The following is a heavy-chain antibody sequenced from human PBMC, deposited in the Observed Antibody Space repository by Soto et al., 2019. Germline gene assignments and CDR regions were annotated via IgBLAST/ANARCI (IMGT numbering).Heavy chain of an antibody. CDR3: ARAYYYGSGGPYGMDV. CDR1: GHTFTGYY. Sequence: ASVKVSCKASGHTFTGYYMHWVRQAPGQGLEWMGWINPNSGGTNYAQKFQGWVTMTRDTSISTAYMELSRLRSDDTAVYYCARAYYYGSGGPYGMDVWGQGTTVTVSS. J-gene: IGHJ6*02. V-gene: IGHV1-2*04. D-gene: IGHD3-10*01. CDR2: INPNSGGT.